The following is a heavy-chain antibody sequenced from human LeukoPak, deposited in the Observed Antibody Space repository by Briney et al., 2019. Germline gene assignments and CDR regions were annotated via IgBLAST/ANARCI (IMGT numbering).Heavy chain of an antibody. D-gene: IGHD3-3*01. CDR3: ARVHDFWSGRWFDP. V-gene: IGHV4-59*01. CDR2: IYYSGST. J-gene: IGHJ5*02. Sequence: SSETLSLTCTVSGGSISSYYWSWIRQPPGKGLEWIGYIYYSGSTNYNPSLKSRVTISVDTSKNQFSLKLSSVTGAGTAVYYCARVHDFWSGRWFDPWGQGTLVTVSS. CDR1: GGSISSYY.